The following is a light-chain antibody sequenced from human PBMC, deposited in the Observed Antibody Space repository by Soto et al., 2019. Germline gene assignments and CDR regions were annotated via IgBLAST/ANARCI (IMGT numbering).Light chain of an antibody. CDR2: AAS. Sequence: DIQMTQSPSSLSASVGDRVTMTCRASQSITTYLNWYRQKPGKAPKLLIYAASSLQSGVPSRFSGSGSETEFTLSISSLQPEDFATYFCQQIYSAPLTFGGGTNVDIK. CDR1: QSITTY. V-gene: IGKV1-39*01. CDR3: QQIYSAPLT. J-gene: IGKJ4*01.